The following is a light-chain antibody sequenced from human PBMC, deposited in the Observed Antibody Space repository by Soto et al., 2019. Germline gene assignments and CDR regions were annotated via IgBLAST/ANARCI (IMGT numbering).Light chain of an antibody. CDR1: QTVSNTS. CDR3: QQYGALPPT. J-gene: IGKJ4*01. Sequence: EIVLTKFPGALPLSTGERVTLSCRASQTVSNTSLAWYQQKSGQAPKYLLYGASNRATGIPDRFSGSGSGTDCTLTICRLEPEDFAVYYCQQYGALPPTFGGGTKVEIK. V-gene: IGKV3-20*01. CDR2: GAS.